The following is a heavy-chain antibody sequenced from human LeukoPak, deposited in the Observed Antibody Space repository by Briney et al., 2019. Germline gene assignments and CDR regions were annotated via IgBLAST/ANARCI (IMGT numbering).Heavy chain of an antibody. CDR2: IYYSGST. V-gene: IGHV4-59*01. CDR1: GGSISSYY. J-gene: IGHJ5*02. CDR3: ARGVRDYSNYGWFDP. D-gene: IGHD4-11*01. Sequence: SETLSLTCTVSGGSISSYYWSWIRQPPGKGLEWIGYIYYSGSTNYNPSLQSRVTISVVTSKNQFHLELSSVTAADTAVYYGARGVRDYSNYGWFDPWGQGTLVTVSS.